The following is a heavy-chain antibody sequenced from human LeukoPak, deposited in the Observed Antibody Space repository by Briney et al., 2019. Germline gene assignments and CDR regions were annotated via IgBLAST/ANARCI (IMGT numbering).Heavy chain of an antibody. Sequence: KPSETLSLTCTVSGGSISSYYWSWIRQPAGKGLKWIGGIYPGGSTNYNPSLKSRVTMSVDTSKNQFSLKLSSVTAADTAVYYCARESAYSGSYYRYYYYGMDVWGQGTTVTVSS. V-gene: IGHV4-4*07. J-gene: IGHJ6*02. D-gene: IGHD1-26*01. CDR3: ARESAYSGSYYRYYYYGMDV. CDR1: GGSISSYY. CDR2: IYPGGST.